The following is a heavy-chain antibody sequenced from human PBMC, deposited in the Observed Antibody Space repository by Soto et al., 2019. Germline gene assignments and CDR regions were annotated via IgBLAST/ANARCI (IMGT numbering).Heavy chain of an antibody. CDR1: GGSISSYY. V-gene: IGHV4-59*01. CDR2: IYYSGST. CDR3: ARQTTVDHRGDFDY. J-gene: IGHJ4*02. D-gene: IGHD4-17*01. Sequence: PSETLSLTCTVSGGSISSYYWSWIRQPPGKGLEWIGYIYYSGSTNYNPSLKSRVTISVDTSKNQFSLKLSSVTAADTAVYYCARQTTVDHRGDFDYWGQGTPVTVSS.